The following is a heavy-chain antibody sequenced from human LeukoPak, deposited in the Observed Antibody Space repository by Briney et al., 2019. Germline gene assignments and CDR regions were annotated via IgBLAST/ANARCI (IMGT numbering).Heavy chain of an antibody. V-gene: IGHV4-31*03. D-gene: IGHD3-9*01. Sequence: SQTLSLTCTVSDGSISGNAYYWSWIRQHPGKGLEWIGYIHYSGSTYYNPSLKSRVSISVDTSKNQFSLKLNSVTAADTAVYFCARDSREYDILTGYYETGYFDFWGQGTLVTVSS. CDR1: DGSISGNAYY. J-gene: IGHJ4*02. CDR2: IHYSGST. CDR3: ARDSREYDILTGYYETGYFDF.